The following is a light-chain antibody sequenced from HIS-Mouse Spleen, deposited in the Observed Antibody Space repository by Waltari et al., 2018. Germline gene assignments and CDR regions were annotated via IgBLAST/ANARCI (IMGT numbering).Light chain of an antibody. J-gene: IGLJ2*01. CDR1: NIGSKS. CDR2: DDS. V-gene: IGLV3-21*03. Sequence: SYVLTQPPSVSVAPGKTARITWGGNNIGSKSVHWYQQEPGQAPVLVVYDDSARPSGIPERFSGSNSGNTATLTISRVEAGDEADYYCQVWDSSSDHVVFGGGTKLTVL. CDR3: QVWDSSSDHVV.